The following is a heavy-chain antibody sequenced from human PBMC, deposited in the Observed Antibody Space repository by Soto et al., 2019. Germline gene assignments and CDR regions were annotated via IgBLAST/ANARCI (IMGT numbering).Heavy chain of an antibody. D-gene: IGHD6-13*01. V-gene: IGHV4-61*01. CDR1: GGSGSSGSYY. J-gene: IGHJ6*02. CDR2: IYYSGST. CDR3: ARDGEQQGGMDV. Sequence: PSETLSLTCTVSGGSGSSGSYYWSWIRQPPGKGLEWIGYIYYSGSTNYNPSLKSRVTISVDTSKNQFSLKLSSVTAADTAVYYCARDGEQQGGMDVWGQGTTVTVSS.